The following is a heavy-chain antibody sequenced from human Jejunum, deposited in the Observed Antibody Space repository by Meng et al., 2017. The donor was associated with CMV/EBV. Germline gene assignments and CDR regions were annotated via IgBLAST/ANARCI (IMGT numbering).Heavy chain of an antibody. D-gene: IGHD4-17*01. CDR1: SIGGSTYY. J-gene: IGHJ6*02. Sequence: SIGGSTYYWGWIRQPPGKGLEWIGSFYSGGRTYYNPSLKSRVTISVDTSKSHFSLKLSSVTAADTAVYYCARDFGDYTNDYYGMDVWGQGTTVTVSS. CDR2: FYSGGRT. V-gene: IGHV4-39*07. CDR3: ARDFGDYTNDYYGMDV.